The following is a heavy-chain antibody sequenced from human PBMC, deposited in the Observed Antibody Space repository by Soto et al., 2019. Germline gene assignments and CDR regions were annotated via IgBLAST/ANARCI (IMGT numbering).Heavy chain of an antibody. J-gene: IGHJ5*02. D-gene: IGHD6-6*01. CDR2: IYYSGST. V-gene: IGHV4-31*01. Sequence: QVQLQESGPGLVKPSQTLSLTCTVSGGSISSGAYYWSWIRQHPGKGLEWIGYIYYSGSTYYNPHLKSLVTISVGTSNNQFSLELSSLTAANTAVYYCAGAPEETARPRVWFDPWGRGTLVIVAS. CDR1: GGSISSGAYY. CDR3: AGAPEETARPRVWFDP.